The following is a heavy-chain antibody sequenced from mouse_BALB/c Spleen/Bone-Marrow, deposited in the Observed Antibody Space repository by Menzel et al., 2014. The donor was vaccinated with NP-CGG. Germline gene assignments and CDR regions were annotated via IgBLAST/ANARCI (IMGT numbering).Heavy chain of an antibody. CDR2: SRNKANGYTT. Sequence: DVMLVESGGGLVQPGGSLRLSCATSGFTFSDFYMEWVRQPPGKRLEWIAASRNKANGYTTEYSASVKGRFIVSRDTSQSILYLQMNALRAEDTAIYYCARYRYPGYFDVWGAGTTVTVSS. V-gene: IGHV7-1*02. CDR1: GFTFSDFY. CDR3: ARYRYPGYFDV. D-gene: IGHD2-14*01. J-gene: IGHJ1*01.